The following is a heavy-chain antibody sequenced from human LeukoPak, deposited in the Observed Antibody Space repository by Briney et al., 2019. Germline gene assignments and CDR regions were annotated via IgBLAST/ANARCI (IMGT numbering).Heavy chain of an antibody. V-gene: IGHV3-30*02. Sequence: PGGSLGLSCVASGFTFSNYGMHWVRQAPGKGLEWVAFIRYEGSNKYYADSVKGRFTISRDNSNNTLFLQMNSLRPEDTALYYCAKDRLGYCVDGVCFPYDYWGQGTPVTVSS. CDR3: AKDRLGYCVDGVCFPYDY. CDR1: GFTFSNYG. CDR2: IRYEGSNK. D-gene: IGHD2-8*01. J-gene: IGHJ4*02.